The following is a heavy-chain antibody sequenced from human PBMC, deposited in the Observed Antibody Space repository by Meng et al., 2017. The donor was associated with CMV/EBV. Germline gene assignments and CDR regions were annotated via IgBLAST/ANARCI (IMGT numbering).Heavy chain of an antibody. J-gene: IGHJ4*02. V-gene: IGHV4-59*01. CDR2: IYYSGST. CDR1: GGSISSYY. CDR3: ARDLRVDSSSYYYFDY. Sequence: SETLSLTCTVSGGSISSYYWSWIRQPPGKGLEWIGYIYYSGSTSYNPSLKSRVTISVDTSKNQFSLKLSSVTAADTAVYYCARDLRVDSSSYYYFDYWGQGTLVTVSS. D-gene: IGHD6-13*01.